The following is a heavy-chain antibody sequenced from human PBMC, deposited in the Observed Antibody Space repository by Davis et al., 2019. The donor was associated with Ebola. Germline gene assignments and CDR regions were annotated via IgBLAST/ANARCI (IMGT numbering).Heavy chain of an antibody. Sequence: GESLKISCAASGFTFSSYSMNWVRQAPGKGLEWVSSISSSDSYIYYADSVKGRFTISRDNSKNTLYLQMNSLRAEDTAVYYCAKAVAFGSGSYAWGQGTTVTVSS. CDR1: GFTFSSYS. J-gene: IGHJ6*02. CDR3: AKAVAFGSGSYA. V-gene: IGHV3-21*04. D-gene: IGHD3-10*01. CDR2: ISSSDSYI.